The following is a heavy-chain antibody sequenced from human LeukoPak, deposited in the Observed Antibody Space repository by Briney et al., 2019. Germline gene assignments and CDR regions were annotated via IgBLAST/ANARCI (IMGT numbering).Heavy chain of an antibody. Sequence: SETLSLTCTVSGGSISSYYWSWIRQPPGKGLEWIGYIYYSGSTNYNPSLKSRVTISVDTSKNQFSLKLSSVTAADTAVYYCARQGGATEYAFDIWGQGTMVTVSS. CDR3: ARQGGATEYAFDI. CDR1: GGSISSYY. D-gene: IGHD1-26*01. J-gene: IGHJ3*02. CDR2: IYYSGST. V-gene: IGHV4-59*01.